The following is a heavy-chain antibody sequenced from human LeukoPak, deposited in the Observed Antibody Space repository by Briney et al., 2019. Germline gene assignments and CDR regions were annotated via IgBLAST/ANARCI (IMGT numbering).Heavy chain of an antibody. D-gene: IGHD2-21*02. V-gene: IGHV4-4*07. CDR1: GGSISSYY. J-gene: IGHJ5*02. CDR2: IYTSGST. CDR3: ARALAYCGGDCYIWFDP. Sequence: SETLSLTCTVSGGSISSYYWSWIRQPAGKGLEWIGRIYTSGSTNYNPSLKSRVTMSVDTSKNQFSLKLSSVTAADTAVYYCARALAYCGGDCYIWFDPWGQGTLVTVSS.